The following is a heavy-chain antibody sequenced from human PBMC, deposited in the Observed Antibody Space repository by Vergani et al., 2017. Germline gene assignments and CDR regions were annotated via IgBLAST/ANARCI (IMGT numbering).Heavy chain of an antibody. CDR3: ARDRDGDYKNGLGCGETDAFDI. Sequence: QVQLVESGGGVVQPGRSLRLSCAASGFTFSSYGMHWVRQAPGKGLEWVAVIWYDGSNKYYADSVKGRFTISRDNSKKTLYLQMNSLRAEDTAVYYCARDRDGDYKNGLGCGETDAFDIWGQGTMVTVSS. J-gene: IGHJ3*02. V-gene: IGHV3-33*01. D-gene: IGHD4-17*01. CDR1: GFTFSSYG. CDR2: IWYDGSNK.